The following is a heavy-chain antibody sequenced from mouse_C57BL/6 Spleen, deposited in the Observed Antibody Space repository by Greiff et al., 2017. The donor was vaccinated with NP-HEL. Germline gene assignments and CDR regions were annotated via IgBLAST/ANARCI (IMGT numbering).Heavy chain of an antibody. CDR2: INPSNGGT. D-gene: IGHD1-1*01. CDR1: GYTFTSYW. J-gene: IGHJ4*01. Sequence: QVQLKQPGTELVKPGASVKLSCKASGYTFTSYWMHWVKQRPGQGLEWIGNINPSNGGTNYNEKFKSKATLTVDKSSSTAYMQLSSLTSEDSAVYYCARKDYGYYAMDYWGQGTSVTVSS. V-gene: IGHV1-53*01. CDR3: ARKDYGYYAMDY.